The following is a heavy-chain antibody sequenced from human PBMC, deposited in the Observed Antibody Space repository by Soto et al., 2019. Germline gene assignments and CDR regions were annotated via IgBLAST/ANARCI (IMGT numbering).Heavy chain of an antibody. Sequence: GGSLRLSCAASGFTFSSYGMHWVRQAPGKGLEWVAVIWYDGSNKYYADSVKGRFTISRDNSKNTLYLQMNSLRAEDTAVYYCARGWDYKDYYYYGMDVWGQGTTVTVSS. J-gene: IGHJ6*02. CDR3: ARGWDYKDYYYYGMDV. CDR1: GFTFSSYG. V-gene: IGHV3-33*01. D-gene: IGHD1-26*01. CDR2: IWYDGSNK.